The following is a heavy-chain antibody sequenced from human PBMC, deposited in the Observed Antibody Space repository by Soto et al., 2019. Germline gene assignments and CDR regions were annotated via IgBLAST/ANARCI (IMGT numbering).Heavy chain of an antibody. V-gene: IGHV3-30-3*01. D-gene: IGHD3-22*01. J-gene: IGHJ4*02. Sequence: GGSLRLSCAASGFTFSSYAMHWVRQAPGKGLEWVAFISHDGDNTYYADSVKGRLSISRDNSNNTLYLQMNSLRTEDTAVFYCARPRYYHDSGSYSDAPPDDYWGLGTLVTVSS. CDR3: ARPRYYHDSGSYSDAPPDDY. CDR1: GFTFSSYA. CDR2: ISHDGDNT.